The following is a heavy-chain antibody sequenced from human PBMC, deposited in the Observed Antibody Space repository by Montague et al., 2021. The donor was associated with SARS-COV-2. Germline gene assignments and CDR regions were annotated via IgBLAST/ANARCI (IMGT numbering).Heavy chain of an antibody. J-gene: IGHJ3*02. CDR3: ARGSGYYDSSDYSYDAFDI. Sequence: TLSLTCTVSGGSISSGGYYWSWIRQHPGKGLEWIGYIYHTGSTHYNPSLKSRVTISKETSKNHFSLNLSSVTAADSAVYYCARGSGYYDSSDYSYDAFDIWGQGTKVTVSS. CDR1: GGSISSGGYY. CDR2: IYHTGST. V-gene: IGHV4-31*03. D-gene: IGHD3-22*01.